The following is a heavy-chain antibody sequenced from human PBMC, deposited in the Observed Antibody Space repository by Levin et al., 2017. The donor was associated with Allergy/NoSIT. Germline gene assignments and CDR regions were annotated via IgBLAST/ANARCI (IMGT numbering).Heavy chain of an antibody. Sequence: ASETLSLTCTVSGGSVSSGRYYWSWIRQPPGKGLEWIGYIYYSGSTSYNPSLKSRVTISSDTSKNQFSLKLSSVTAADTAVYYCARDNSGSYFDYWGQGTLVTVSS. J-gene: IGHJ4*02. CDR2: IYYSGST. D-gene: IGHD1-26*01. CDR1: GGSVSSGRYY. V-gene: IGHV4-61*01. CDR3: ARDNSGSYFDY.